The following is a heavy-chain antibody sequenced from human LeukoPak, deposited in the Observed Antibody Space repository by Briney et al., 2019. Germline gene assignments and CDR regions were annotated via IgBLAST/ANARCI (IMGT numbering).Heavy chain of an antibody. CDR2: VTPSGDST. CDR1: GFTLSDYY. J-gene: IGHJ4*02. D-gene: IGHD2-21*01. V-gene: IGHV3-11*01. Sequence: GGSLRLSCAASGFTLSDYYMSWIRQAPGRGLEWVSYVTPSGDSTDYGDSVKGRFSISRDNAKHSLYLQMSSLRAEDTAVYYCATDSHSLWQYWGQGTLVTVSS. CDR3: ATDSHSLWQY.